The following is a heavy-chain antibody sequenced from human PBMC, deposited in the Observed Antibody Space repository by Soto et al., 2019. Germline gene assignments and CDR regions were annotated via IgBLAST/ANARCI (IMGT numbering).Heavy chain of an antibody. CDR2: IYYSGSA. CDR3: ARGVGFGYYYYHMDL. D-gene: IGHD3-10*01. Sequence: QVQLQESSPGLVKPSETLSLTCTVSGDSVTSVSDYWSWIRQPPGKGLEWIGYIYYSGSADYNPSLGSRVTISIDTSKNQFSLKLTSVTVADTAVYYCARGVGFGYYYYHMDLWGQGTTVTVSS. J-gene: IGHJ6*02. CDR1: GDSVTSVSDY. V-gene: IGHV4-61*01.